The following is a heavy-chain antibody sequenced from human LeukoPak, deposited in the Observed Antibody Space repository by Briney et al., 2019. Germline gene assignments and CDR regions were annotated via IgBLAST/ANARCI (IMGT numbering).Heavy chain of an antibody. CDR2: IYYSGST. J-gene: IGHJ4*02. CDR3: ARGAIAGGWLDY. Sequence: KPSETLSLTCSVSGGAISSYSWSWIRQPPGKGLEWIGYIYYSGSTNYNPSLKSRFTISVDTSENKFSLKLSSVTAADTAVYYCARGAIAGGWLDYWGQGTLVTVSS. CDR1: GGAISSYS. V-gene: IGHV4-59*08. D-gene: IGHD6-19*01.